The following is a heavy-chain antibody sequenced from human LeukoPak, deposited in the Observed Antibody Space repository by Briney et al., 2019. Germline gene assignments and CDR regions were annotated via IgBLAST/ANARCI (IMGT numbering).Heavy chain of an antibody. CDR2: IYYSGST. D-gene: IGHD1-26*01. CDR3: ARHYPNSGSLPGLFDY. V-gene: IGHV4-4*02. Sequence: SGTLSLTCAVSGGSISSSNWWSWVRQPPGKGLEWIGYIYYSGSTNYNPSLKSRATISVDTSKNQFSLKLSSVTAADTAVYYCARHYPNSGSLPGLFDYWGQGTLVTASS. J-gene: IGHJ4*02. CDR1: GGSISSSNW.